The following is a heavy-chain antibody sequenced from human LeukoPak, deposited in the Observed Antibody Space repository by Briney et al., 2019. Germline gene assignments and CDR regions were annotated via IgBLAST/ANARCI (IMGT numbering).Heavy chain of an antibody. CDR2: INPNSGGT. CDR3: IAHSYKYDFWSGRDY. Sequence: ASVKVSCKASGYTFTGYYMHWVRQAPGQGLEWMGWINPNSGGTNYAQKFQGRVTMTRDTSISTAYMELSRLRSDDTAVYYCIAHSYKYDFWSGRDYWGQGTLVTVSS. CDR1: GYTFTGYY. D-gene: IGHD3-3*01. V-gene: IGHV1-2*02. J-gene: IGHJ4*02.